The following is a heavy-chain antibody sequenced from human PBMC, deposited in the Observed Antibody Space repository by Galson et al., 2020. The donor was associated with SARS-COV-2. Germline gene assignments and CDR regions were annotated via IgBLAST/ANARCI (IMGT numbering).Heavy chain of an antibody. CDR3: LRGLTIDY. CDR1: GFTFSTYW. J-gene: IGHJ4*02. Sequence: GESLKLSCAASGFTFSTYWMHWVRQAPGKGLVWVSRINSDGSRTTYADSVKGRFTISRDNAKNTLYLQMNSLRAEDTAVYYCLRGLTIDYWGRGTLVSVSS. D-gene: IGHD3-10*01. V-gene: IGHV3-74*01. CDR2: INSDGSRT.